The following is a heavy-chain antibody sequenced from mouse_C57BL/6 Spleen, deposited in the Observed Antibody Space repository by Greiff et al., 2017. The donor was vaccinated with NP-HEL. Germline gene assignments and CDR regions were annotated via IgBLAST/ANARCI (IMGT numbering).Heavy chain of an antibody. Sequence: QVQLQQSGAELVKPGASVKISCKASGYAFSSYWMNWVKQRPGKGLEWIGQIYPGDGDTNYNGKFKGKATLTADKSSSTAYMQLSSLTSEDSAVYFCARGEPQALGSYFDYWGQGTTLTVSS. CDR1: GYAFSSYW. D-gene: IGHD2-13*01. V-gene: IGHV1-80*01. J-gene: IGHJ2*01. CDR3: ARGEPQALGSYFDY. CDR2: IYPGDGDT.